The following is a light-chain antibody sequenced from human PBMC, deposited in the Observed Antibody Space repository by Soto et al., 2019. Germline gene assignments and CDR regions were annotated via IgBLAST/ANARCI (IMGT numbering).Light chain of an antibody. Sequence: ELVLTQSPATLSLSPGERATLSCRASQSVSSYLAWYQQKPGQAPRLLIYDASNSATGIPARFSGSGSGTDFTLTISSLEPEDFAVYYCQQRSNWPITSGQGTRLENK. CDR2: DAS. CDR1: QSVSSY. CDR3: QQRSNWPIT. V-gene: IGKV3-11*01. J-gene: IGKJ5*01.